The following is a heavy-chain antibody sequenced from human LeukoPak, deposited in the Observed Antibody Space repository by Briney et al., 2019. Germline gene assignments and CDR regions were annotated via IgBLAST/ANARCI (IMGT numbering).Heavy chain of an antibody. J-gene: IGHJ4*02. CDR2: ISPSSGTT. D-gene: IGHD2-15*01. V-gene: IGHV3-23*01. CDR1: GFTFSSHG. CDR3: ARSAPYYFDY. Sequence: GGSLRLSCAAAGFTFSSHGMSWVRQAPGKGLEWVSAISPSSGTTYYADSVKGRFTISRDNSKNTLYLQMNSLRAEDTAVYYCARSAPYYFDYWGQGTLVTVSS.